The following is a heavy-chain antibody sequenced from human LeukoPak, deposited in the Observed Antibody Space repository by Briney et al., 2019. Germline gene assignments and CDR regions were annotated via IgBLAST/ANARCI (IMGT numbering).Heavy chain of an antibody. J-gene: IGHJ4*02. CDR2: IRYDGSNK. Sequence: GGSLRLSCAASEFTFSSYGMHRVRQAPGKELEWVAFIRYDGSNKYYADSVKGRFTVSRDNSENTLYLQMNSLRPEDTAIYYCARIGFGFSYGQGFDYWGQGTLVSVSS. V-gene: IGHV3-30*02. CDR1: EFTFSSYG. CDR3: ARIGFGFSYGQGFDY. D-gene: IGHD5-18*01.